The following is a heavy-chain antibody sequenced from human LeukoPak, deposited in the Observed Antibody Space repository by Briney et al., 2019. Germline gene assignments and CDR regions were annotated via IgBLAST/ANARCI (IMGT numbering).Heavy chain of an antibody. J-gene: IGHJ4*02. Sequence: GGSLRLSCAASGFTFSSYAISWVRQAPGKGLEWVSSISGSGGSTYYADSVKGRFTISRDNSKDTLYLQMNSLRAEDTAVYYCAKGYSNSWYVDYWGQGTLVTVSS. CDR1: GFTFSSYA. V-gene: IGHV3-23*01. CDR3: AKGYSNSWYVDY. D-gene: IGHD6-13*01. CDR2: ISGSGGST.